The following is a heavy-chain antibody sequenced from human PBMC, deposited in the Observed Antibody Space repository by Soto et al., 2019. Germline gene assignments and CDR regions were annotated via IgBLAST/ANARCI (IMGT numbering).Heavy chain of an antibody. J-gene: IGHJ5*02. D-gene: IGHD1-7*01. CDR3: ARGELELGENNWFDP. Sequence: ASVKVSCKASGYTFTSYGISWVRQAPGQGLEWMGWISAYNGNTNYAQKLQGRVTMTTDTSTSTAYMELRSLRSDDTAVYYCARGELELGENNWFDPWGQGTLVTVSS. CDR2: ISAYNGNT. CDR1: GYTFTSYG. V-gene: IGHV1-18*01.